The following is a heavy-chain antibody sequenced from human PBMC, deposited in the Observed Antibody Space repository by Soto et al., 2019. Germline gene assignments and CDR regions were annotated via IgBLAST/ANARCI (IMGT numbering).Heavy chain of an antibody. D-gene: IGHD6-19*01. Sequence: PSQTLSLTCALSGDSVSSNSADWNWIRQSPSRGLEWLGRTFFRSQWFNDYAVSVKSRITINPDTSKNQFSLQLNSVTPEDTAVYYCAREYSSGWRDNAFDIWGQGTMVTVSS. CDR3: AREYSSGWRDNAFDI. CDR1: GDSVSSNSAD. V-gene: IGHV6-1*01. CDR2: TFFRSQWFN. J-gene: IGHJ3*02.